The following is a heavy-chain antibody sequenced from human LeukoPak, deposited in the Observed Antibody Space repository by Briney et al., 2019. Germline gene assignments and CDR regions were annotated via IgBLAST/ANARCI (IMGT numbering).Heavy chain of an antibody. V-gene: IGHV4-34*01. J-gene: IGHJ4*02. D-gene: IGHD3-3*01. CDR2: INHSGST. CDR1: GVSFSGYY. Sequence: PSETLSLTCTVYGVSFSGYYWSWIRQPPGKGLEWIGEINHSGSTYYNPSLKSRVTISVDRSKNQFSLKLSSVTAADTAVYYCARGALRFLEWLPDWGQGTLVTVSS. CDR3: ARGALRFLEWLPD.